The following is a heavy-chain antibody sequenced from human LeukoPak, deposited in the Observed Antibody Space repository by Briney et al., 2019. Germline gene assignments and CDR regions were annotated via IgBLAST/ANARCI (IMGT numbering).Heavy chain of an antibody. CDR1: EFTFSSYA. CDR2: ISYDGTNK. CDR3: ARDRGAVADPEYYFDY. J-gene: IGHJ4*02. D-gene: IGHD6-19*01. V-gene: IGHV3-30*04. Sequence: PGGSLRLSCAASEFTFSSYAIHWVRQAPGKGLEWVAVISYDGTNKYYADSVKGRFTISRDNSMNTLYLQMSSLRAEDTAVYYCARDRGAVADPEYYFDYWGQGTLVTVSS.